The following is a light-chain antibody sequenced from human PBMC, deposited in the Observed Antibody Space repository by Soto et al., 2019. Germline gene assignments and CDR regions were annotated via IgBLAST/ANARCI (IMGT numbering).Light chain of an antibody. Sequence: EIAMTQSPATLSVSPGERATLSCRTSQSVSNTYVAWYQQKPGQAPRLLIYDTSSRVTGIPDRFSGSGSGTDFTLTISRLESVYFAVFYWQQYATSEIIFGLGTRL. CDR3: QQYATSEII. V-gene: IGKV3-20*01. CDR1: QSVSNTY. J-gene: IGKJ5*01. CDR2: DTS.